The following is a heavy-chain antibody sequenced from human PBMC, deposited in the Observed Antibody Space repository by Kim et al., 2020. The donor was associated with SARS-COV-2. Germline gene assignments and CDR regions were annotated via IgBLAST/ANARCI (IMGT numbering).Heavy chain of an antibody. Sequence: GGSLRLSCAASGFTFSSFAMHWVRQTPDKGLEWVALISYDGTHEYYADSVKGRFTISRDNSQNTLFLQLDSLRGDDTAVYYCAREWTVAARARFNLWGQGTLVTVSS. J-gene: IGHJ5*02. CDR2: ISYDGTHE. D-gene: IGHD6-6*01. V-gene: IGHV3-30*04. CDR1: GFTFSSFA. CDR3: AREWTVAARARFNL.